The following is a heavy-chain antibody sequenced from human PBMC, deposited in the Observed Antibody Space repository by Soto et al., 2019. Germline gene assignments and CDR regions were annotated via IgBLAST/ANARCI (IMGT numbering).Heavy chain of an antibody. Sequence: GGSLRLSCAASGFTFSSYAMSWVRQAPGKGLEWVSAISGSGGSTYYADSVKGRFTISRDNSKNTLYLQMNSLRAEDTAVYYCAKDWGITMIVVGPNAFDIWGQGTMVTVSS. J-gene: IGHJ3*02. V-gene: IGHV3-23*01. D-gene: IGHD3-22*01. CDR2: ISGSGGST. CDR1: GFTFSSYA. CDR3: AKDWGITMIVVGPNAFDI.